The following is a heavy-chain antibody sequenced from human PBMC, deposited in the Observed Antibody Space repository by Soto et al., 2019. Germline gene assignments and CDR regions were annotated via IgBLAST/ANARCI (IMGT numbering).Heavy chain of an antibody. V-gene: IGHV4-4*07. J-gene: IGHJ4*02. Sequence: PSETLSLPCTVSGGSISSYYWSWIRQPAGKGLEWIGRIYTSGSTAYNPSLKSRVTMSVDTSKNQFSLKLSSVTAADTAVYYCARDRWADSSSWYGYYFDYWGQGTLGTVSS. CDR2: IYTSGST. D-gene: IGHD6-13*01. CDR1: GGSISSYY. CDR3: ARDRWADSSSWYGYYFDY.